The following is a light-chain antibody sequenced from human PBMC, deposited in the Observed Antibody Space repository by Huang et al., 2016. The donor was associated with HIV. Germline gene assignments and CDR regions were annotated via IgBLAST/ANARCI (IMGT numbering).Light chain of an antibody. CDR3: QQRAGWPLT. Sequence: EIVLTQSPATLSLSPGERATLSCRASQHISGYLAWYQQKPGQAPRLLIYDASIRATGIPVRFSGSGSGTDFTFSISSLEPEDFEFYYCQQRAGWPLTFGGGTKVEIK. CDR1: QHISGY. CDR2: DAS. V-gene: IGKV3-11*01. J-gene: IGKJ4*01.